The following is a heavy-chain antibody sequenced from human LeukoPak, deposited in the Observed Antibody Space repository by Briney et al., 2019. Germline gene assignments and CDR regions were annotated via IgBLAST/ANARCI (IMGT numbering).Heavy chain of an antibody. J-gene: IGHJ3*02. V-gene: IGHV4-31*03. Sequence: SQTLSLTCTVSGGSISGGGYYWSWIRQHPGKGLEWIGYIYYSGSTYYNPSLKSRVTISVDTSKNQFSLKLSSVTAADTAVYYCARREGTYYDILTGYQTPGAFDIWGQGTMVTVSS. D-gene: IGHD3-9*01. CDR3: ARREGTYYDILTGYQTPGAFDI. CDR1: GGSISGGGYY. CDR2: IYYSGST.